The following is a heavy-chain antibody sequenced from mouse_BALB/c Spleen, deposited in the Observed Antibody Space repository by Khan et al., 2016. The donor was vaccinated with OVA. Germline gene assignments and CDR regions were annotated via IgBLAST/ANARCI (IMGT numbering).Heavy chain of an antibody. V-gene: IGHV5-9-1*01. CDR2: ISSAATYT. Sequence: DVELVESGGVLLEPGGSLKLSCAASGFTFSSFVMSWVRQTPEKRLEWVATISSAATYTYYPDSVKGRFTISRDNAKNTLYLQMNSLRSDDTAIYYCANGNYGWFAYWGQGTLVTVST. D-gene: IGHD2-1*01. CDR3: ANGNYGWFAY. J-gene: IGHJ3*01. CDR1: GFTFSSFV.